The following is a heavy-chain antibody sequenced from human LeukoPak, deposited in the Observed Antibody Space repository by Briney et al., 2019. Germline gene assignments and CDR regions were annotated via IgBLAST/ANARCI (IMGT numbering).Heavy chain of an antibody. D-gene: IGHD3-10*01. CDR3: ARSYGSGSFYYSFDF. CDR1: GYTFTSYY. CDR2: INPSDGST. V-gene: IGHV1-46*01. J-gene: IGHJ4*02. Sequence: ASVKVSRKASGYTFTSYYMHWVRQAPGQGLEWVGIINPSDGSTNYAQRFQGRVTMTRDTSTTTVYMELSSPRSEDTAVYYCARSYGSGSFYYSFDFWGPGTLVTVSS.